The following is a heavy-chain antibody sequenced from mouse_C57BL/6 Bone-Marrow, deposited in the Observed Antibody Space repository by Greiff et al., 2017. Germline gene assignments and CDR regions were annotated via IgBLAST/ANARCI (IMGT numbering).Heavy chain of an antibody. Sequence: EVKLVESGGDLVKPGGSLKLSCAASGFTFSSYGMSWVRQTPDKRLEWVATISSGGSYTYYPDSVKGRCTISRDNAKNTLYLQMSSLKSEDTAMYYCARLTTVVDAMDYWGQGTSVTVSS. D-gene: IGHD1-1*01. V-gene: IGHV5-6*01. CDR1: GFTFSSYG. J-gene: IGHJ4*01. CDR3: ARLTTVVDAMDY. CDR2: ISSGGSYT.